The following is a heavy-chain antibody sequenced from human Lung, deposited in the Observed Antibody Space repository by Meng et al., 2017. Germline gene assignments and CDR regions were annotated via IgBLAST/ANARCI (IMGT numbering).Heavy chain of an antibody. D-gene: IGHD2-21*01. CDR2: IHISGSA. V-gene: IGHV4-4*02. Sequence: QVQLEESGAGLVKSSASVSLTCDASGGSISSDNWWSWVRQPAGEVLELIGEIHISGSANYEQSLQSRITISADKSKNTVYMTLSSVTAADTAVYYCTKSDFYCIGYWGQGTLVTVSS. CDR1: GGSISSDNW. CDR3: TKSDFYCIGY. J-gene: IGHJ4*02.